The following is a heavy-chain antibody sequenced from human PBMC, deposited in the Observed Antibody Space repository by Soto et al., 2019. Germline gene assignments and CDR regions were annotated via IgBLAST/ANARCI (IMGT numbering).Heavy chain of an antibody. J-gene: IGHJ6*02. CDR2: INHSGST. CDR1: GGSISGSSYY. Sequence: SETLSLTCTVSGGSISGSSYYWGWIRQPPGKGLEWIGEINHSGSTNYNPSLKSRVTISVDTSKNQFSLKLSSVTAADTAVYYCASKNYGYYYYDGMDVWGQGTTVTVSS. CDR3: ASKNYGYYYYDGMDV. D-gene: IGHD1-7*01. V-gene: IGHV4-39*07.